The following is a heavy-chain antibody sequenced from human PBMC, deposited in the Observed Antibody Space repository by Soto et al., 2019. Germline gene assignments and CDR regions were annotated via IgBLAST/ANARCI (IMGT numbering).Heavy chain of an antibody. CDR3: ARLWWFGEARLTYYYYMDV. D-gene: IGHD3-10*01. CDR1: GYNFTSYG. V-gene: IGHV1-18*01. CDR2: ISAYNGNT. Sequence: ASVQVSCKASGYNFTSYGISWLRPAPGQGLEWMGWISAYNGNTNYAQKLQGRVTMTTVTSTSTAYMELRSLISDETAVHYCARLWWFGEARLTYYYYMDVWSKGTTVTVSS. J-gene: IGHJ6*03.